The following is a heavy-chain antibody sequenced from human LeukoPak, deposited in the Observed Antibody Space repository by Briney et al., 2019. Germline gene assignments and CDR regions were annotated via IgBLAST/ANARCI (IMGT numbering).Heavy chain of an antibody. V-gene: IGHV4-30-2*01. Sequence: PSETLSLTCAVSGGSFSSGGYSWSWIRQPPGKGLEWIGYIYHSGSTYYNPSLKSRVTISVDRSKNQFSLKLSSVTAADTAVYYCARDRIDGSGLHAFDIWGQGTMVTVSS. CDR3: ARDRIDGSGLHAFDI. CDR2: IYHSGST. CDR1: GGSFSSGGYS. D-gene: IGHD3-10*01. J-gene: IGHJ3*02.